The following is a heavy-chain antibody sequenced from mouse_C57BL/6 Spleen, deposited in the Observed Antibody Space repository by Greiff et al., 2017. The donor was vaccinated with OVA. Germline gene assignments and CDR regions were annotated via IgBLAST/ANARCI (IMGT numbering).Heavy chain of an antibody. J-gene: IGHJ2*01. CDR1: GYTFTSYW. Sequence: QVQLQQPGAELVMPGASVKLSCKASGYTFTSYWMHWVKQRPGQGLEWIGEIDPSDSYTNYHQKFKGKSTLTVDTSSSTAYMQLSSLTSEDSAVYYCARGAFYYFDYWGQGTTLTVSS. V-gene: IGHV1-69*01. D-gene: IGHD3-1*01. CDR2: IDPSDSYT. CDR3: ARGAFYYFDY.